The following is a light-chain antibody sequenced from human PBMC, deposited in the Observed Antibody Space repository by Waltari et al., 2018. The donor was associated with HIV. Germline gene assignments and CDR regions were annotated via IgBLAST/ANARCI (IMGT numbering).Light chain of an antibody. CDR2: WAS. CDR1: QSVLYSSNNKNY. Sequence: DIVMTQSTDSLAVSLGERATINCKSSQSVLYSSNNKNYLAWYQQKPGQPPKLLIYWASTRESGVPDRFSGSGSGTDFTLTISSLQAEDVAVYYCQQYYSTPYTFGQGTKLEIK. V-gene: IGKV4-1*01. J-gene: IGKJ2*01. CDR3: QQYYSTPYT.